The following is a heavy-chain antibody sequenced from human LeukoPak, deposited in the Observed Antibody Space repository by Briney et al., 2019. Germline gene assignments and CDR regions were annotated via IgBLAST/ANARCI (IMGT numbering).Heavy chain of an antibody. CDR3: AKDNYDYGDYDGGDY. D-gene: IGHD4-17*01. Sequence: GGSLRLSCAASGFTFNNYWMHWVRQAPGKGLEWVAFIRYDGSNKYYADSVKGRFTISRDNSKNTLYLQMNSLRAEDTAVYFCAKDNYDYGDYDGGDYWGQGTLVTVSS. V-gene: IGHV3-30*02. CDR1: GFTFNNYW. CDR2: IRYDGSNK. J-gene: IGHJ4*02.